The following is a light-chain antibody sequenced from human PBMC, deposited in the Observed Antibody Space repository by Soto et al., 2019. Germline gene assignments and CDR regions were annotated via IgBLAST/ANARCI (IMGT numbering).Light chain of an antibody. CDR1: QSIGRR. CDR2: GAS. Sequence: DIQMTQSPSSLSASVGDRITITCRASQSIGRRLNWYQQKPGQAPKFLIYGASTLQSGVPSRFSGSGSGTDFTLTVNSLQPDDFATYYCQQSYNSPVTFGQGTRLE. CDR3: QQSYNSPVT. V-gene: IGKV1-39*01. J-gene: IGKJ5*01.